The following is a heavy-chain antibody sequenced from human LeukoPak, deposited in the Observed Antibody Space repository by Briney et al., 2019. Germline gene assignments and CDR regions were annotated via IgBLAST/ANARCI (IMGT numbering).Heavy chain of an antibody. CDR2: INPSGGST. Sequence: ASVKLSCTASGYTFTSYYMHWVRQAPGQGLEWMGIINPSGGSTNYAQKFQGRVTMTRDTSTSTVYMELSSLRSEDTAVYYCAREGLKEATTSDYYYYGMDVWGQGTTVTVSS. V-gene: IGHV1-46*01. CDR3: AREGLKEATTSDYYYYGMDV. D-gene: IGHD1-7*01. J-gene: IGHJ6*02. CDR1: GYTFTSYY.